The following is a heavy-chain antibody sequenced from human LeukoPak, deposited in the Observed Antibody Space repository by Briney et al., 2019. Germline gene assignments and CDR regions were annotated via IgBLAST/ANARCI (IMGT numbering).Heavy chain of an antibody. J-gene: IGHJ4*02. CDR3: ARVSDYNYAFGY. CDR2: INTEGSST. CDR1: GFTLSNYW. Sequence: GSLRLSCSASGFTLSNYWMHWVRQASGKGLVWVSRINTEGSSTSYADPVKGRFTISRDNAKNTLYLQMNSLRGEDTAVYYCARVSDYNYAFGYWGQGTPVTVSS. D-gene: IGHD4-11*01. V-gene: IGHV3-74*01.